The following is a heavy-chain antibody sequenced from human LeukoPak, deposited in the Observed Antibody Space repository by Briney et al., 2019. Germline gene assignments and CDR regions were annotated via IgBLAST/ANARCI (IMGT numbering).Heavy chain of an antibody. Sequence: PSETLSLTCTVSGVSISSYYWSWIRQPPGKGLEWIGYIYYSGSTNYNPSLKSRVTISVDTSKNQFSLKLSSVTAADTAVYYCARQRVGEWAPSDIWGQGTMVTVSS. CDR1: GVSISSYY. D-gene: IGHD3-10*01. J-gene: IGHJ3*02. V-gene: IGHV4-59*08. CDR3: ARQRVGEWAPSDI. CDR2: IYYSGST.